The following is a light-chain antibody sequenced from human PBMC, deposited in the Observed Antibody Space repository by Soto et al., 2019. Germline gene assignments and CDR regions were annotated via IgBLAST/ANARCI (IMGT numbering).Light chain of an antibody. Sequence: DIQMTQSPSSLSASVGDRVTITCRASQSISSYLNWYQQKPGKAPKILIYAASSLQSGVPSRFSGSGSGTDFTLTISSQRPEHFATYYCQQSYSTPFTFGPGTKVDIK. CDR2: AAS. CDR1: QSISSY. CDR3: QQSYSTPFT. J-gene: IGKJ3*01. V-gene: IGKV1-39*01.